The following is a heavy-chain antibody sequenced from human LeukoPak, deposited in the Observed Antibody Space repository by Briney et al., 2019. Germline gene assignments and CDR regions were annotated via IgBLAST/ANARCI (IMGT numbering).Heavy chain of an antibody. CDR2: IYYSGST. J-gene: IGHJ4*02. D-gene: IGHD6-13*01. Sequence: SETLSLTCTVSGGSISSYYWSWIRQPPGKGLEWIGYIYYSGSTNYNPSLKSRVTISVDTSKNQFSLKLSPVTAADTAVYYCARGVAAAGTMGLFDYWGQGTLVTVSS. CDR1: GGSISSYY. V-gene: IGHV4-59*01. CDR3: ARGVAAAGTMGLFDY.